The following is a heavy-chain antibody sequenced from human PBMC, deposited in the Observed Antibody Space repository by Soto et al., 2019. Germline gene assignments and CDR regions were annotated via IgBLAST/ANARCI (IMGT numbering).Heavy chain of an antibody. CDR3: ARGRYSSRDFYYYGMDV. D-gene: IGHD6-13*01. CDR2: IYYSGST. CDR1: GGSIISSSYY. V-gene: IGHV4-39*07. J-gene: IGHJ6*02. Sequence: SETLSLTCTVSGGSIISSSYYWGWIRQPPGQGLEWIGSIYYSGSTYYNPSLKSRVTISVDTSKNQFSLKLSSVTAADTAVYYCARGRYSSRDFYYYGMDVWGQGTTVTVSS.